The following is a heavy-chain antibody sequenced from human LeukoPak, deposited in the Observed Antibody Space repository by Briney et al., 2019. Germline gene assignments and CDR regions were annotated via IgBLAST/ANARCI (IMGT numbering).Heavy chain of an antibody. V-gene: IGHV3-23*01. CDR2: ISGSGGST. J-gene: IGHJ4*02. CDR1: GFTFSSYA. CDR3: ARNDYGATLGAFDY. D-gene: IGHD4-17*01. Sequence: GGSLRLSCAASGFTFSSYAMSWVRQAPGTGLEWVSAISGSGGSTYYADSVKGRFTISRDNSKNTLYLQMNSLRAEDTAVYYCARNDYGATLGAFDYWGQGTLVTVSS.